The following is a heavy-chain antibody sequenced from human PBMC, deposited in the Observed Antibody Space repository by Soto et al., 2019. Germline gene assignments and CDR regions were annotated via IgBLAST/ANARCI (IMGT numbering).Heavy chain of an antibody. J-gene: IGHJ6*02. D-gene: IGHD1-1*01. Sequence: GGSLRLSCAASGFTFSNYGMHWVRQAPGKGLQWVALISYEGSNTYYADSVRGRFTISRDNSKNTLYLQMNTLRPEDTGVYYCARVTPGNNLYYFSGLDFWGQGPSVTVSS. CDR3: ARVTPGNNLYYFSGLDF. CDR2: ISYEGSNT. V-gene: IGHV3-30*03. CDR1: GFTFSNYG.